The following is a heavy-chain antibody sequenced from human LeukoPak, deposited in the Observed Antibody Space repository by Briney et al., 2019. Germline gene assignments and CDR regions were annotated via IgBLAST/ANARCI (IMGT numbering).Heavy chain of an antibody. CDR2: IYYSGST. J-gene: IGHJ4*02. Sequence: PSETLSLTCTVSGGSISNYYWSWIRQPPGKGLDWIGYIYYSGSTNYNPSLKSRVTISVDASKNQFSLNLTSVTAADTAVYYCARALRSGSYVDYWGQGTLVTVSS. V-gene: IGHV4-59*01. CDR3: ARALRSGSYVDY. CDR1: GGSISNYY. D-gene: IGHD1-26*01.